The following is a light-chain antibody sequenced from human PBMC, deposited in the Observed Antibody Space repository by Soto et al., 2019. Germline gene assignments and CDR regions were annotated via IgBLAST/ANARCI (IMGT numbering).Light chain of an antibody. CDR1: QSVSSSY. J-gene: IGKJ4*01. Sequence: EIVMTQSPATLSLSPGERATLSCRASQSVSSSYLSWYQQKPGQAPRLLIYGASTRATGIPARFSGSGSGTDFTLTISSLQPGDFAVYYCQQDYNSLTFGGGTKVEIK. CDR3: QQDYNSLT. V-gene: IGKV3D-7*01. CDR2: GAS.